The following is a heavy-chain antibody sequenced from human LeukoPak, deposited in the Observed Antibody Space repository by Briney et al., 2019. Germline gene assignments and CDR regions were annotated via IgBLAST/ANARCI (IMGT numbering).Heavy chain of an antibody. D-gene: IGHD6-19*01. V-gene: IGHV4-38-2*01. CDR3: ARINSSGWYDFDY. Sequence: SETLSLTCAVSGYSTSSGYYWGWIRQPPGKGLEWIGSIYHSGSTYYNPSLKSRVTISVDTSKNQFSLKLSSVTAADTAVYYCARINSSGWYDFDYWGQGTLVTVSS. CDR1: GYSTSSGYY. CDR2: IYHSGST. J-gene: IGHJ4*02.